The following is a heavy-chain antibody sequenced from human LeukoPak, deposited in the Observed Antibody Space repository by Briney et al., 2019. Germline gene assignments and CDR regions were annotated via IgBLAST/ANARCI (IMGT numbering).Heavy chain of an antibody. V-gene: IGHV4-30-4*01. CDR1: GGSISSGDYY. D-gene: IGHD6-6*01. CDR3: ARLGAARSLPYFDY. J-gene: IGHJ4*02. CDR2: IYYSGST. Sequence: SQTLSLTCTVSGGSISSGDYYWSWIRQPPGKGLEWIGYIYYSGSTYYNPSLKSRVTISVDTSKNQFSLKLSSVTAADTAVYYCARLGAARSLPYFDYWGQGTLVTVSS.